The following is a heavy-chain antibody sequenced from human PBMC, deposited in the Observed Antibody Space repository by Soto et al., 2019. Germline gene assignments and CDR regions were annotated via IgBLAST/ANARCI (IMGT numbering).Heavy chain of an antibody. CDR2: INHSGST. D-gene: IGHD3-10*01. J-gene: IGHJ3*02. V-gene: IGHV4-34*01. CDR1: GGSFSGYY. CDR3: ARAWHYYGSGSYYGYAFDI. Sequence: LSLTCAVYGGSFSGYYWSWIRQPPGKGLEWIGEINHSGSTNYNPSLKSRVTISVDTSKNQFSLKLSSVTAADTAVYYCARAWHYYGSGSYYGYAFDIWGQGTMVTVSS.